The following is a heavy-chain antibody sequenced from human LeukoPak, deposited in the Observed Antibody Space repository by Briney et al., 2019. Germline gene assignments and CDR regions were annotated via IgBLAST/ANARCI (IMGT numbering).Heavy chain of an antibody. D-gene: IGHD3-22*01. Sequence: ASVKISCTASGDTFTSYAISRVRHTPGQGHEWMGGIIPSFGTANYAQKFQGRVTITTGESASTAYMEPSSLRSEDAAVYYCARVDYYYSSGYYHYFDYWGQGTLVTVS. CDR2: IIPSFGTA. V-gene: IGHV1-69*05. CDR3: ARVDYYYSSGYYHYFDY. CDR1: GDTFTSYA. J-gene: IGHJ4*02.